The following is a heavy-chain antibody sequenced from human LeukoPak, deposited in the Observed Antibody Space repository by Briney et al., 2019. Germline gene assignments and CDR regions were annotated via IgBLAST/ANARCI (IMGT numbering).Heavy chain of an antibody. V-gene: IGHV4-59*12. Sequence: SETLSLTCTVSGGSISSYYWSWIRQPPGKGLEWIGHIYYSGSANYNPSLKSRVTMSVDTSKNQFSLKLSSVTAADTAVYYCARDSSESIAVAGTNWFDPWGQGTLVTVSS. D-gene: IGHD6-19*01. CDR1: GGSISSYY. CDR2: IYYSGSA. CDR3: ARDSSESIAVAGTNWFDP. J-gene: IGHJ5*02.